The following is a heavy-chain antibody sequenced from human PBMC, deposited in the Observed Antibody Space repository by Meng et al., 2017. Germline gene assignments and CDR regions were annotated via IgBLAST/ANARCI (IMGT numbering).Heavy chain of an antibody. Sequence: ASVKVSCKASGYTFTSYGISWVRQAPGQGLEWMGIINPSGGSTSYAQKFQGRVTMTRDTSTSTVYMELSSLRSEDTAVYYCAIPTGKAPDYWGQGTLVTVSS. D-gene: IGHD1-14*01. CDR1: GYTFTSYG. CDR2: INPSGGST. V-gene: IGHV1-46*01. J-gene: IGHJ4*02. CDR3: AIPTGKAPDY.